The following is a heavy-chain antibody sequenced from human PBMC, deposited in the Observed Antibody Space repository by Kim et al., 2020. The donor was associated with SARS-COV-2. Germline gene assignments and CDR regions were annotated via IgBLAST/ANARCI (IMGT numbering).Heavy chain of an antibody. CDR3: AKDSAMVVRCVMCMDV. CDR1: GFTFSSYG. J-gene: IGHJ6*02. Sequence: GGSLRLSCAASGFTFSSYGMHWVRQAPGKGLEWVAVISYDGSNKYYADSVKGRFTISRDNSKNTLYLQMNSLRAEDTAVYYCAKDSAMVVRCVMCMDVWGPGTTVTVSS. CDR2: ISYDGSNK. V-gene: IGHV3-30*18. D-gene: IGHD3-10*01.